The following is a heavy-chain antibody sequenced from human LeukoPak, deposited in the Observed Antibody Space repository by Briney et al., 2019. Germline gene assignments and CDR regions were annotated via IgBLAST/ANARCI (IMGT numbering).Heavy chain of an antibody. V-gene: IGHV3-48*01. D-gene: IGHD6-6*01. CDR3: AGGESEYSSSGDFAY. J-gene: IGHJ4*02. CDR1: GFTFSTYS. Sequence: PGGSLRLSCAASGFTFSTYSMNWVRQTPGKGLEWVSYISSRSTTIHYADSVKGRFTISRENAKNSPYLQMNSLRAEDTAVYYCAGGESEYSSSGDFAYWGQGTLVTVSS. CDR2: ISSRSTTI.